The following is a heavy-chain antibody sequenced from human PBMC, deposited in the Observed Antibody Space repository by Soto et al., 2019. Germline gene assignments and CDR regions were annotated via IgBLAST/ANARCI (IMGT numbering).Heavy chain of an antibody. J-gene: IGHJ4*02. V-gene: IGHV4-38-2*01. CDR3: ARLNTDFDY. Sequence: SETLSLTCVVSGYFISSGYYWGWIRQPPGKGLEWIGSIYHSGSTYYNPSLKSRVTISVDTSKNQFSLKLNSVTAADTAVYYCARLNTDFDYWGRGTLVTVSS. CDR2: IYHSGST. CDR1: GYFISSGYY.